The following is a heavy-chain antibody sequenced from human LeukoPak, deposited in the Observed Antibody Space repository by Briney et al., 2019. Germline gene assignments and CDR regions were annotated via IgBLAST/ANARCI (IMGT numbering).Heavy chain of an antibody. V-gene: IGHV3-74*01. CDR1: GFTFSSYW. CDR3: ASLRGVVATTYYYYYYYLDV. D-gene: IGHD5-12*01. Sequence: GGSLRLSCAASGFTFSSYWMHWVRQAPGKGLVWVSRINSDGSSTSYAGSVKGRFTISRDNAKNTLYLQMNSLRAEDTAVYYCASLRGVVATTYYYYYYYLDVWGKGTTVTVSS. CDR2: INSDGSST. J-gene: IGHJ6*03.